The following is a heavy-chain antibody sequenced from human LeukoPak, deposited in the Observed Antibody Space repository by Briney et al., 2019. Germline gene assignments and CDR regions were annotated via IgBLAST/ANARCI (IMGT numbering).Heavy chain of an antibody. CDR1: GYTFTGYY. J-gene: IGHJ4*02. CDR2: IIPSLDVA. Sequence: SVKVSCKASGYTFTGYYMHWVRQAPGQGLEWIGRIIPSLDVANYAQKFQGRVTLSVDRDTATTYMEVTSLRSEDTAIYYCARDHCSPGTCLGGHWGQGTLVTVSS. V-gene: IGHV1-69*04. CDR3: ARDHCSPGTCLGGH. D-gene: IGHD2-15*01.